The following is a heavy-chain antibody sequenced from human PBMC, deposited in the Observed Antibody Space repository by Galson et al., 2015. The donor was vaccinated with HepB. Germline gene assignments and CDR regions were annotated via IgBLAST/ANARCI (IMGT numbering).Heavy chain of an antibody. V-gene: IGHV3-23*01. Sequence: SLRLSCAASGFTFSNYAMSWVRQAPGKGLEWVSAISGNGGNILYADSVKGRFTISRDNSKNTLYLQMNSLRAEDTAVYYCAKRVVISASSGFDPWGQGTLVTVSS. J-gene: IGHJ5*02. CDR2: ISGNGGNI. CDR3: AKRVVISASSGFDP. CDR1: GFTFSNYA. D-gene: IGHD3-10*01.